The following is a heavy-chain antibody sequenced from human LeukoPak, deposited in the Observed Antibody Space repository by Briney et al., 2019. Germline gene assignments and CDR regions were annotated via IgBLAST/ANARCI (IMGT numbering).Heavy chain of an antibody. D-gene: IGHD1-26*01. CDR1: GFIFSSYS. J-gene: IGHJ4*02. V-gene: IGHV3-9*03. CDR2: ISWNSGSI. Sequence: PGGSLRLSCAASGFIFSSYSMNWVRQAPAKGLEGVSGISWNSGSIGYADSVKGRFTISRDNAQNSLYLQMETLRAGDMALYHVSKGAGGELRYDFGYGGQGTLVNVSS. CDR3: SKGAGGELRYDFGY.